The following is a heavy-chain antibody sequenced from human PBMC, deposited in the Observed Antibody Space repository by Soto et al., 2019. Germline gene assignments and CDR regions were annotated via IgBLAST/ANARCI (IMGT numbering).Heavy chain of an antibody. D-gene: IGHD6-19*01. J-gene: IGHJ3*01. Sequence: QVQLVQSGAAVRKPGSSVKVSCKASGGTFTKYAITWVRQAPRQGLEWMGGFVPLPGTTNYAQKFRGRGTISADESTSTAYLELSSLRSEDTAVYYCASGVGGLGGSSGWPDYAFDVWGQGTMVIVSS. CDR2: FVPLPGTT. V-gene: IGHV1-69*01. CDR3: ASGVGGLGGSSGWPDYAFDV. CDR1: GGTFTKYA.